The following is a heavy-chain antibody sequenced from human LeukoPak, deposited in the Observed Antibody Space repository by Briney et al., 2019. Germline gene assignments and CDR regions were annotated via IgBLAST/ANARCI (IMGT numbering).Heavy chain of an antibody. CDR1: GFTFSSYW. Sequence: GGSLRLSCAASGFTFSSYWMRWVRQAPGKGLEWVSAISGSGGSTYYADSVKGRFTISRDNSKNTLYLQMNSLRAEDTAVYYCAKDKDVLLWFGEFQYYFDYWGQGTLVTVSS. D-gene: IGHD3-10*01. CDR2: ISGSGGST. V-gene: IGHV3-23*01. CDR3: AKDKDVLLWFGEFQYYFDY. J-gene: IGHJ4*02.